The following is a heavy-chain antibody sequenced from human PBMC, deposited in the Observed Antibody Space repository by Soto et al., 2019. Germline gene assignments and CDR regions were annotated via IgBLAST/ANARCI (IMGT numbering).Heavy chain of an antibody. Sequence: ETLSLTCTVSGGSVSSGSYYWSWIRQPPGKGLEWIGYIYYSGSTNYNPSLKSRVTISVDTSKNQFSLKLSSVTAADTAVYYCAGRGSGYPYYYYYGMDVWGQGTTVTVSS. CDR1: GGSVSSGSYY. CDR2: IYYSGST. D-gene: IGHD3-22*01. CDR3: AGRGSGYPYYYYYGMDV. J-gene: IGHJ6*02. V-gene: IGHV4-61*01.